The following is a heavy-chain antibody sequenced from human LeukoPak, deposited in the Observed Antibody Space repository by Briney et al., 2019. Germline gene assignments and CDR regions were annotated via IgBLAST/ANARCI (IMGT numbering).Heavy chain of an antibody. V-gene: IGHV1-46*01. CDR1: GYTFTIYY. CDR3: ARDESGGYFDY. Sequence: GASVKVSCKASGYTFTIYYMHLGRQAPGQGLEWMGLNNASGTNTKYAKKFRGRVTMTRDTSTSTVYMDLSSLRSDATAMYFCARDESGGYFDYWGQGTLVTVSS. D-gene: IGHD2-8*02. J-gene: IGHJ4*02. CDR2: NNASGTNT.